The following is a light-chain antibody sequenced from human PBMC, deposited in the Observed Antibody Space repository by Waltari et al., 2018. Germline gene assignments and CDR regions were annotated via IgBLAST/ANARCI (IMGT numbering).Light chain of an antibody. J-gene: IGKJ3*01. CDR3: QQHSDFVT. V-gene: IGKV3-11*01. Sequence: DIVLTQSPATLSLSPGERATLSCRASQSISNPVGRYQQKPGQAPRLLIYDVSNRATGIPDRFSGSGSGTDFTLTISSLEPEDFAVYYCQQHSDFVTFGPGTTVEIK. CDR2: DVS. CDR1: QSISNP.